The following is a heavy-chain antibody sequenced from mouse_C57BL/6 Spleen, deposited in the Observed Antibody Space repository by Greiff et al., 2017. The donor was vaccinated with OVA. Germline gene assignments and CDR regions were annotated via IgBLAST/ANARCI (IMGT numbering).Heavy chain of an antibody. D-gene: IGHD3-2*02. CDR2: INPNDGGT. CDR1: GYTFTDYN. V-gene: IGHV1-18*01. CDR3: AREDGSSDYFDY. J-gene: IGHJ2*01. Sequence: VQLQQSGPELVKPGASVKIPCKASGYTFTDYNMDWVKQSHGKSLEWIGDINPNDGGTIYNQKFKGKATLTVDKSSTTAYMDLRSLPSEDTAVYYCAREDGSSDYFDYWGQGTTLTVSS.